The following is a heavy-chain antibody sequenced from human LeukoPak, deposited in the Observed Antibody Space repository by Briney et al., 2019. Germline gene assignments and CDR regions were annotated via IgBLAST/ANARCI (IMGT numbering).Heavy chain of an antibody. V-gene: IGHV3-23*01. Sequence: GGSLRLSCAASGFTFSSYCMRWVRQAPGKGPEWVSAINGGGGSTYYADSVKGRFTISRDNSKNTLYLQMNSLRAEDTAVYYCAKDLYAYYDSSGYSAHAFDIWGQGTMVTVSS. CDR2: INGGGGST. J-gene: IGHJ3*02. CDR1: GFTFSSYC. D-gene: IGHD3-22*01. CDR3: AKDLYAYYDSSGYSAHAFDI.